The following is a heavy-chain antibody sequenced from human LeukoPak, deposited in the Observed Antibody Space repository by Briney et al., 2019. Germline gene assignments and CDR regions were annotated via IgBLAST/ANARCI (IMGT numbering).Heavy chain of an antibody. V-gene: IGHV4-31*03. CDR3: ARGGVAGDFDY. Sequence: PQTLSLTCTVSGGSISSGGYYWSWIRQHPGKGPEWIGYIYYSGSTYYNPSLKSRVTISVDTSKNQFSLKLSSVTAADTAVCYCARGGVAGDFDYWGQGTLVTVSS. CDR1: GGSISSGGYY. D-gene: IGHD6-19*01. J-gene: IGHJ4*02. CDR2: IYYSGST.